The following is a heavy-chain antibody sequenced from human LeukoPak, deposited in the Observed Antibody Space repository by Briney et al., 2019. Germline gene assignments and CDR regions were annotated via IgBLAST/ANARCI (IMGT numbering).Heavy chain of an antibody. CDR3: ARGLYAVAGTSWFDP. J-gene: IGHJ5*02. CDR2: IYTSGTT. V-gene: IGHV4-4*07. Sequence: KPPETLSLTCTVSGGSISSYYWSWIRQPAGKGLEWIGRIYTSGTTDYNPSLKSRVTMSVDSSRNQFSLKLTSVTAADTAVYYCARGLYAVAGTSWFDPWGQGTLVTVSS. D-gene: IGHD6-19*01. CDR1: GGSISSYY.